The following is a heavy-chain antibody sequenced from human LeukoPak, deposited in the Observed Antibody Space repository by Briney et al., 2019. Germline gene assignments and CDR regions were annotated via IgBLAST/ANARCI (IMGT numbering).Heavy chain of an antibody. CDR1: GFSFSSNT. D-gene: IGHD2/OR15-2a*01. V-gene: IGHV3-23*01. CDR2: ISNNGGRT. CDR3: ARDEDTSALSEY. J-gene: IGHJ4*02. Sequence: GGSLRLSCAGSGFSFSSNTMSWVRQAPGRGLEWVSAISNNGGRTDYADSVKGSFTISRDNSKSTLYLNMDSLRAEDTAVYYCARDEDTSALSEYWGQGTLVTVSS.